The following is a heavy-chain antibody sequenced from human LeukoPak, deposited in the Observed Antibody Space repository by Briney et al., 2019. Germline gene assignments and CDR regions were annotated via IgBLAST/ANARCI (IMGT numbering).Heavy chain of an antibody. Sequence: SDPLSLTCSVSCSISGYYWRWIREPPANGLGWIGYCYTGGSTNYIPSLESRVTISVDKSKNQFSLDKSSVTAADTAVYYGAREKCTSTSCLTKNAFDIAGQGKMATVSA. CDR1: CSISGYY. D-gene: IGHD2-2*01. V-gene: IGHV4-4*09. CDR2: CYTGGST. CDR3: AREKCTSTSCLTKNAFDI. J-gene: IGHJ3*02.